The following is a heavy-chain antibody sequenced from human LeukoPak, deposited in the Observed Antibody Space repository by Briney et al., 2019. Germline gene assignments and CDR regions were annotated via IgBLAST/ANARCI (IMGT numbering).Heavy chain of an antibody. Sequence: PGGSLRLSCAASGFTFSSYEMNWVRQAPGKGLEYVSAISSNGGSTYYADSVKGRFTISRDNSKNTLYLQMSSLRAEDTAVYYCVKDGSGSYYAYYFDYWGQGTLVTVSS. J-gene: IGHJ4*02. CDR3: VKDGSGSYYAYYFDY. CDR1: GFTFSSYE. V-gene: IGHV3-64D*06. CDR2: ISSNGGST. D-gene: IGHD3-10*01.